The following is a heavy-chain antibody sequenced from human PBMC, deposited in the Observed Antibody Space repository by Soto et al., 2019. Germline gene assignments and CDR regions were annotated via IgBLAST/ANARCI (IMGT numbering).Heavy chain of an antibody. V-gene: IGHV5-51*01. J-gene: IGHJ4*02. CDR2: IYPSDSDT. D-gene: IGHD3-3*01. Sequence: GESLKISCKGSGYNFAGYWIAWVRQMPGKGMELMGIIYPSDSDTRYRPSFQGQVTISADKSISSAYLQWSSLRASDTAMYYCARGGVSTRTFDYWGQGTPVTVSS. CDR1: GYNFAGYW. CDR3: ARGGVSTRTFDY.